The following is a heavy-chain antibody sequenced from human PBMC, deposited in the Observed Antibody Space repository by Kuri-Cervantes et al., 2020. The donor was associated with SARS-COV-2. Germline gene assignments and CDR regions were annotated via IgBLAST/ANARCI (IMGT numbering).Heavy chain of an antibody. Sequence: SQTLSLTCAVSGGSISSGGYSWSWIRQPPGKGLEWIGYIYHSGSTYYNPSLKSRVTISVDTSKNQFSLKLSSVTAADTAVYYCARVHLKRITIFGVVTPSYGMDVWGQGTTVTVSS. CDR1: GGSISSGGYS. CDR2: IYHSGST. CDR3: ARVHLKRITIFGVVTPSYGMDV. V-gene: IGHV4-30-2*05. J-gene: IGHJ6*02. D-gene: IGHD3-3*01.